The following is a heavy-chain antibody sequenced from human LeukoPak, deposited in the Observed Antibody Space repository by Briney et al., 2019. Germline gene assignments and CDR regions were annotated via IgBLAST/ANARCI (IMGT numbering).Heavy chain of an antibody. CDR3: AREGITVFGVEENWFNP. V-gene: IGHV3-21*01. Sequence: GGSLRLSCAASGFTFSSYSMNWVRQAPGKGLEWVSFISSRNGHIFYADSVKGRFTISRDNANNSLYLQMNSLRAEDTAVYYCAREGITVFGVEENWFNPWGQGTLVIVSS. D-gene: IGHD3-3*01. J-gene: IGHJ5*02. CDR2: ISSRNGHI. CDR1: GFTFSSYS.